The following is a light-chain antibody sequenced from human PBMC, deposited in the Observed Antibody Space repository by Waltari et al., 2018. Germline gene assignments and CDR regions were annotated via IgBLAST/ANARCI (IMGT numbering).Light chain of an antibody. CDR3: GTWDSSLTAGV. V-gene: IGLV1-51*02. CDR2: ENN. J-gene: IGLJ2*01. Sequence: QSVLTQPPSVSAAPGQKVTISCPGSSPNIGDNYVSWYQQLPGTAPKLLIYENNKRPSGIPDRFSGSKSGTSATLGITGLQTGDEADYYCGTWDSSLTAGVFGGGTRLTVL. CDR1: SPNIGDNY.